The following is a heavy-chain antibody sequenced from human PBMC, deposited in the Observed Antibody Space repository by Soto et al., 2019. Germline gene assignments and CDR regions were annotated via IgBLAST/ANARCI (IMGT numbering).Heavy chain of an antibody. CDR3: ARIGQIAGVGH. CDR2: IYRDGSSA. Sequence: EVQLVESGGGLVQPGGSQRLSCAASGFTFSSYWMHWVRQAPGKGLVWVSRIYRDGSSASYVDSVKGRFTVSRDNAKNTLYLQMNSLRAEDTAVYYCARIGQIAGVGHWGQGALVTVSS. J-gene: IGHJ4*02. CDR1: GFTFSSYW. V-gene: IGHV3-74*01. D-gene: IGHD1-26*01.